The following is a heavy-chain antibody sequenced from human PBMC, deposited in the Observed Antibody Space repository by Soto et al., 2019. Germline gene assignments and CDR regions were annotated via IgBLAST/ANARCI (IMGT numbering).Heavy chain of an antibody. CDR1: EFTFSSYA. Sequence: PGGALSRSCAASEFTFSSYAMNWVRQAPGKWLEWFSAITNSGDSTXXADSVKGRXTISRYNSENTXYLQMXGLRAEDTAVYYCARRSQYTGSSSDYRREATLVTVXX. CDR3: ARRSQYTGSSSDY. D-gene: IGHD1-26*01. CDR2: ITNSGDST. J-gene: IGHJ4*02. V-gene: IGHV3-23*01.